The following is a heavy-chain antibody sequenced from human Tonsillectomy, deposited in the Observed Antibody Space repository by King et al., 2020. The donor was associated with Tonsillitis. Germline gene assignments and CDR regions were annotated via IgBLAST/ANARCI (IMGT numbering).Heavy chain of an antibody. CDR3: AGDSPLGSRLWAFDI. CDR2: IIPIFGTA. D-gene: IGHD2-21*01. CDR1: GGTFSSYA. Sequence: QLVQSGAEVKKPGSSVKVSCKASGGTFSSYAISWVRQAPGQGLEWMGGIIPIFGTANYAQKFQGRVTITADKSTSTAYMELSSLRSEDTAVCYWAGDSPLGSRLWAFDIWGQGTMVTVAS. J-gene: IGHJ3*02. V-gene: IGHV1-69*14.